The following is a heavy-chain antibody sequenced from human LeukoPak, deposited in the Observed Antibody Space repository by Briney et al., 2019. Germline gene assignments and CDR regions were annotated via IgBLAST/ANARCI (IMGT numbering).Heavy chain of an antibody. CDR1: GFTLSSYW. CDR2: IKQDGSEK. D-gene: IGHD1-26*01. J-gene: IGHJ4*02. Sequence: RGSLRLSCAASGFTLSSYWMTWVRQAPGKGLEWVANIKQDGSEKYYGDSVKGRFTISRDNAKNSLYLQMNSLRAEDTVVYYCARDAGIVAVSVFDYWGRGTLVTVSS. CDR3: ARDAGIVAVSVFDY. V-gene: IGHV3-7*01.